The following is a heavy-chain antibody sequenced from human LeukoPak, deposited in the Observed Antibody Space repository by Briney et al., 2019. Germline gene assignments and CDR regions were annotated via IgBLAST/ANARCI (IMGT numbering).Heavy chain of an antibody. J-gene: IGHJ6*02. CDR2: IKQDGSEK. Sequence: PGGSLSLSCAASGFTFSSYGMSWVRQAPGKGLEWVANIKQDGSEKYYVDSVKGRFTISRDNAKNSLYLQMNSLRAEDTAVYYCARDLKAALYYYYGMDVWGQGTTVTVSS. CDR1: GFTFSSYG. D-gene: IGHD6-25*01. CDR3: ARDLKAALYYYYGMDV. V-gene: IGHV3-7*01.